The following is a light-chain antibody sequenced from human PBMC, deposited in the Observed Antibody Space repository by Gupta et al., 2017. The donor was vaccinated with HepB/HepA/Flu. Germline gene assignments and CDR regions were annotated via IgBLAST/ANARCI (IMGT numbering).Light chain of an antibody. CDR2: DAS. CDR3: QQYYNWPRWT. CDR1: QSVTSN. Sequence: ETVMTQSPATLSVSPGERATLSCRASQSVTSNLAWYQQKPGQAPRLLIYDASTRATGIPARFSGSGSGTEFTLTISSLQSEDFAVYYCQQYYNWPRWTFGQGTKVEIK. J-gene: IGKJ1*01. V-gene: IGKV3-15*01.